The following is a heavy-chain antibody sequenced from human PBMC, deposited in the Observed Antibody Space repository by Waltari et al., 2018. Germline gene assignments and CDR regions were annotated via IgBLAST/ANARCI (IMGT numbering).Heavy chain of an antibody. Sequence: QVQLVQSGAEVKKPGASVKVSCKASGYTFTGYYMPLVRQAPGQGLEWMGWINPNSGGTNYAQKFQGRVTMTRDTSISTAYMELSRLRSDDTAVYYCARVLMVVAATPPNYWGQGTLVTVSS. CDR2: INPNSGGT. CDR3: ARVLMVVAATPPNY. J-gene: IGHJ4*02. V-gene: IGHV1-2*02. D-gene: IGHD2-15*01. CDR1: GYTFTGYY.